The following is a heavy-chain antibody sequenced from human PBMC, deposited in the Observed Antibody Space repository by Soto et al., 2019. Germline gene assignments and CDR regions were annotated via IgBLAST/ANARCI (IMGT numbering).Heavy chain of an antibody. CDR3: ARVGPRAFDI. CDR2: MNPNSGNT. CDR1: GYTFGSHD. J-gene: IGHJ3*02. Sequence: QVQLVQSGAEVRRPGASVKVSCKASGYTFGSHDINWVRQAPGQGLEWMGWMNPNSGNTGYAQNLQGRVTMTRTASISTAYMELSGLKSEDTAVYYCARVGPRAFDIWGQGTMVTVSS. V-gene: IGHV1-8*01.